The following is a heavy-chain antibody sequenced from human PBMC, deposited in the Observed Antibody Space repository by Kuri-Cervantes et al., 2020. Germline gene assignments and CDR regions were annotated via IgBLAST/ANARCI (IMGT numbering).Heavy chain of an antibody. D-gene: IGHD3-22*01. CDR2: MYYSGST. V-gene: IGHV4-39*07. J-gene: IGHJ5*02. Sequence: SETLSLTCTVSGGSVTSSDYYWGWIRQPPGKGLEWIGSMYYSGSTYYLPSLKSRVTMSVDRSKNQFSLNLSSVTAADTAVYYCARVGSIIGVNNWFDPWGQGTLVTVSS. CDR1: GGSVTSSDYY. CDR3: ARVGSIIGVNNWFDP.